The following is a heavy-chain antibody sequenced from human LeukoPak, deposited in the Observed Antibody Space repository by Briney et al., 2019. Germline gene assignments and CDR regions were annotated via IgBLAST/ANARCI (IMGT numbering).Heavy chain of an antibody. J-gene: IGHJ4*02. CDR1: GFTFSSYA. CDR2: ISYDGSNK. V-gene: IGHV3-30-3*01. D-gene: IGHD3-22*01. CDR3: ARDYYDSSGYYSVPGY. Sequence: GGSLRLSCAASGFTFSSYAMQWVRQAPGKGLEWGAVISYDGSNKYYEDSLKGRFTISSDNSKNTLYLQMNSLRAEDTAVYYCARDYYDSSGYYSVPGYWGQGTLVTVSS.